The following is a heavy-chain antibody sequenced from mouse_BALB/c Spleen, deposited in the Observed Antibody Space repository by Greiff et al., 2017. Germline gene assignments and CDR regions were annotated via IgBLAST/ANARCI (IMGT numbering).Heavy chain of an antibody. J-gene: IGHJ4*01. CDR1: GFSLTGYG. V-gene: IGHV2-6-7*01. D-gene: IGHD2-10*01. CDR3: ARAYYGNYDAMDY. CDR2: IWGDGST. Sequence: VQLVESGPGLVAPSQSLSITCTVSGFSLTGYGVNWVRQPPGKGLEWLGMIWGDGSTDYNSALKSRLSISKDNSKSQVFLKMNSLQTDDTARYYCARAYYGNYDAMDYWGQGTSVTVSS.